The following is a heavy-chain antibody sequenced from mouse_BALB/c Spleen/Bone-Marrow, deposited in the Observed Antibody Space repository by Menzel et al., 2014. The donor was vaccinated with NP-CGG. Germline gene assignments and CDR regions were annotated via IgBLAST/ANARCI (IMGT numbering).Heavy chain of an antibody. D-gene: IGHD1-1*02. CDR1: GFSLTSYG. V-gene: IGHV2-9*02. CDR3: ARDGVYGSHYYAMDY. J-gene: IGHJ4*01. Sequence: VHLVESGPGLVAPSQSLSITCTVSGFSLTSYGVLWVRQPPGKGLEWLGVIWAGGSTNYNSALMSRLSISKDNSKSQVFLKMNSLQTVDTAMYYCARDGVYGSHYYAMDYWGQGTSVTVSS. CDR2: IWAGGST.